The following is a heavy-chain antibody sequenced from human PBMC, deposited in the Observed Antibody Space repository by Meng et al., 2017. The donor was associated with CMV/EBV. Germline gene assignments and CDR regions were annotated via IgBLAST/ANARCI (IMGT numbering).Heavy chain of an antibody. CDR1: GFTFSSYW. V-gene: IGHV3-7*01. D-gene: IGHD6-6*01. CDR3: ARDRARGEWFDP. Sequence: GESLKISCAASGFTFSSYWMSWVRQAPGKGLEWVANIKQDGSEKYYVDSVKGRFTISRDNAKNSLYLQMNSLRAEDTAVYYCARDRARGEWFDPWGQGTLVTV. CDR2: IKQDGSEK. J-gene: IGHJ5*02.